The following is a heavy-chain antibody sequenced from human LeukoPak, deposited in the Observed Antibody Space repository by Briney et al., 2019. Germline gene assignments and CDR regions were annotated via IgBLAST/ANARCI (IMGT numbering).Heavy chain of an antibody. Sequence: GGSLRLSCAASGFTFDDYAMHWVRQAPGKGLEWVSLISGDGDSTFYADSVKGRFTISRDNRKNYLYLQMNSLRTEDAALYYCAKAFRPGSTGYYYYYYYTMDVWGQGITATVSS. CDR2: ISGDGDST. V-gene: IGHV3-43*02. CDR1: GFTFDDYA. D-gene: IGHD3-22*01. J-gene: IGHJ6*02. CDR3: AKAFRPGSTGYYYYYYYTMDV.